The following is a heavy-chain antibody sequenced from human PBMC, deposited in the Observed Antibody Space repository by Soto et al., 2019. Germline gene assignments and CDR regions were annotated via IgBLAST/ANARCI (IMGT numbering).Heavy chain of an antibody. CDR2: IYYSGST. J-gene: IGHJ6*02. D-gene: IGHD2-21*02. Sequence: PSETLSLTCTVSGGSISSSGYYWSWIRQHPGKGLEWIGYIYYSGSTYYNPSLKSRVTISVDTSKNQFSLKLSSVTAADTAVYFCAREDDGGDRDYYGLDVWGQGTTVTVSS. CDR3: AREDDGGDRDYYGLDV. V-gene: IGHV4-30-4*08. CDR1: GGSISSSGYY.